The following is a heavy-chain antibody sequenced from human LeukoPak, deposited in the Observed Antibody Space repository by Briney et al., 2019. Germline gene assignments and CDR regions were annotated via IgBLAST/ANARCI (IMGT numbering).Heavy chain of an antibody. J-gene: IGHJ3*02. V-gene: IGHV4-39*07. CDR1: GGSISSSSYY. CDR2: IYYSGST. Sequence: PSETLSLTCTVSGGSISSSSYYWDWIRQPPGKGLEWIGSIYYSGSTYYNPSLKSRVTISVDTSKNQFSLKLTSATAADTAVYYCARASSSADAFDIWGQGTMVTVSS. D-gene: IGHD6-6*01. CDR3: ARASSSADAFDI.